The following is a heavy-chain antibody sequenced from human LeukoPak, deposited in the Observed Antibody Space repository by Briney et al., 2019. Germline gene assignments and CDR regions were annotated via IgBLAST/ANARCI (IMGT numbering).Heavy chain of an antibody. D-gene: IGHD3-3*01. CDR1: GGSISSYY. Sequence: SSETLSLTCTVSGGSISSYYWSWIRQPPGKGLEWIGYIYYSGSTNYNPSLKSRVTISVDTSKNQFSLKLSSVTAADTAVYYCARGYDFWSGYYLAFDIWGQGTMVTVSS. V-gene: IGHV4-59*01. CDR2: IYYSGST. CDR3: ARGYDFWSGYYLAFDI. J-gene: IGHJ3*02.